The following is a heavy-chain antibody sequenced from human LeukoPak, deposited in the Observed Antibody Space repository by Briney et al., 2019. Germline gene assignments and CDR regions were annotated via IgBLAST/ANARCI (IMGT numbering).Heavy chain of an antibody. V-gene: IGHV3-7*01. J-gene: IGHJ3*02. CDR1: GFTFSSYA. CDR3: ARLPAVDTAIVYDAFDI. CDR2: IKQDGSEK. Sequence: GGSLRLSCAASGFTFSSYAMSWVRQAPGKGLEWVANIKQDGSEKYYVDSVKGRFTISRDNAKNSLYLQMNSLRAEDTAVYYCARLPAVDTAIVYDAFDIWGQGTMVTVSS. D-gene: IGHD5-18*01.